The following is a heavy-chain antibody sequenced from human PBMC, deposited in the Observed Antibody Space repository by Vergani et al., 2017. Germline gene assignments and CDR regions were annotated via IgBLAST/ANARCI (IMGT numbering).Heavy chain of an antibody. Sequence: QVQLVQSGAEVKKPGASVKVSCKASGYTFTSYYMHWVRQAPGQGLEWMGIINPSGGSTSYAQKFQGRVTMTRDTSTSTVYMELSSLRSEDTAVYYCARGDYDSSSYGGWFDPWGQGTLVTVSS. CDR3: ARGDYDSSSYGGWFDP. CDR2: INPSGGST. D-gene: IGHD3-22*01. V-gene: IGHV1-46*01. CDR1: GYTFTSYY. J-gene: IGHJ5*02.